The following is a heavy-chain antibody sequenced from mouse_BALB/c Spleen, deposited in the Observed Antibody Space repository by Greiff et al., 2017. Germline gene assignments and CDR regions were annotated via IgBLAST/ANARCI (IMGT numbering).Heavy chain of an antibody. J-gene: IGHJ3*01. D-gene: IGHD2-10*02. CDR2: IYWDDDK. CDR3: AQGKYGNFAY. CDR1: GFSLSTSGMG. V-gene: IGHV8-12*01. Sequence: QVTLKVSGPGILQPSQTLSLTCSFSGFSLSTSGMGVSWIRQPSGKGLEWLAHIYWDDDKRYNPSLKSRLTISKDTSRNQVFLKITSVDTADTATYYCAQGKYGNFAYWGQGTLVTVSA.